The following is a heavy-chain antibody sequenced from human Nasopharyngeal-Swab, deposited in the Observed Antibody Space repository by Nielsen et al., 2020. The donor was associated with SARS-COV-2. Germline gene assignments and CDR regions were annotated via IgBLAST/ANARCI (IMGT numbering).Heavy chain of an antibody. Sequence: GGSLRLSCAASGFTFNTYHRSWVRQTPGKGLEWVAHINGDGREKYYVDSLKGRFTISRDNAQNSLHLQMTSLGAEDTAVYYCARDRGYCANGGCYTVLDFWGQGTLVTVSS. CDR2: INGDGREK. J-gene: IGHJ4*02. CDR1: GFTFNTYH. CDR3: ARDRGYCANGGCYTVLDF. V-gene: IGHV3-7*04. D-gene: IGHD2-8*01.